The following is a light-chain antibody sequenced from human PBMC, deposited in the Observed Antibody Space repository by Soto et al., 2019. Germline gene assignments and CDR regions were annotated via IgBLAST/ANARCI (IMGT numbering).Light chain of an antibody. Sequence: QSALTQPASVSGSPGQSITISCTGTSNDIGGYNYVSWYQQHPGKAPKLIIYDVSNRPSGVSNRFSGSKSGNTASLTISGLQAEDEAVYYCSSYTSRSTPLFGGGTKVTVL. CDR3: SSYTSRSTPL. CDR2: DVS. CDR1: SNDIGGYNY. J-gene: IGLJ2*01. V-gene: IGLV2-14*03.